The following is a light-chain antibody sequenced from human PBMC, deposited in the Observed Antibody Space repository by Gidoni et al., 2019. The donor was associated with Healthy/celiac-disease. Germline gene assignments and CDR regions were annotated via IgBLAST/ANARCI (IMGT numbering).Light chain of an antibody. CDR1: QSVSSSY. CDR3: QQYGSSPRT. V-gene: IGKV3-20*01. Sequence: ESVLTETPGTRSLSPGERATLSCRASQSVSSSYVAWYQQKPGQAPSLLLYDASSSATGIPDRFSGSGSGTAFTLPISSLAPEDFAVSYCQQYGSSPRTFGQXTKVELK. CDR2: DAS. J-gene: IGKJ1*01.